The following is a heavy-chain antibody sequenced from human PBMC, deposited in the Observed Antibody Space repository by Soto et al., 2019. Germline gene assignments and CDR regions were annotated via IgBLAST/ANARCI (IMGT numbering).Heavy chain of an antibody. V-gene: IGHV3-73*02. Sequence: EVQLVDSGGGLVQPGGSLKLSCAASGFTFSDSAIHWVRQASGKGLEWVGSIRSKTKSYATAYAASVKGRFTISRDDSKITAYLQVNSLKTEDTAIYYCTRRGEGSSDWVYAMDVWGQGTTVTVSS. CDR1: GFTFSDSA. D-gene: IGHD6-19*01. J-gene: IGHJ6*02. CDR3: TRRGEGSSDWVYAMDV. CDR2: IRSKTKSYAT.